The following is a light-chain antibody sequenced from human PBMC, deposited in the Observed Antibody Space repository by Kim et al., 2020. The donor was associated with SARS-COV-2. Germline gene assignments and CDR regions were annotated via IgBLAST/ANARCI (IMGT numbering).Light chain of an antibody. V-gene: IGLV2-14*04. CDR3: SSYENSRSWV. J-gene: IGLJ3*02. Sequence: GKSITISCNGTSSDIGGDNNVSWYRQEPGQAPKLMIYGVTKRPSGVSDRFSGSKSGTTASLTISGLQAEDEADYFCSSYENSRSWVFGGGTKVTVL. CDR2: GVT. CDR1: SSDIGGDNN.